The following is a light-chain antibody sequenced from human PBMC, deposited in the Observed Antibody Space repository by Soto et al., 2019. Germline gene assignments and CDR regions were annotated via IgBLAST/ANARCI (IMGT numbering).Light chain of an antibody. V-gene: IGLV2-8*01. Sequence: QSALTQPPSASGSPGQSVTISCTGTSSDVGGYNYVSWYQHHPGKAPKLIIFEVNKRPSGVPDRFSGPKFGNTASLTVSGLQAEDEADYYCNSYTGWIYVFGTGTKLTVL. J-gene: IGLJ1*01. CDR2: EVN. CDR3: NSYTGWIYV. CDR1: SSDVGGYNY.